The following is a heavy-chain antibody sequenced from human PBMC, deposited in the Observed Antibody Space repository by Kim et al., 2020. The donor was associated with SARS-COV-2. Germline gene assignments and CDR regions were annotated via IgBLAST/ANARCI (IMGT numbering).Heavy chain of an antibody. V-gene: IGHV3-21*01. CDR1: GFTFSNYS. Sequence: GGSLRLSCAASGFTFSNYSMNWVRQAPGKGLEWISSISSSGSYIYYADSMKGRFTISRDNARASLYLQMNSLRAEDTAVYYCARVLTSGWSYLVYWVQG. J-gene: IGHJ4*02. CDR2: ISSSGSYI. D-gene: IGHD6-19*01. CDR3: ARVLTSGWSYLVY.